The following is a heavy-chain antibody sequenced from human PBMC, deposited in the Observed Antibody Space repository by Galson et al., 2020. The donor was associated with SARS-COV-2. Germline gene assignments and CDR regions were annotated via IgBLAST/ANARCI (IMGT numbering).Heavy chain of an antibody. CDR3: TIGYCSSTTCYPRFDP. V-gene: IGHV3-73*01. D-gene: IGHD2-2*01. CDR1: GFTFSGSA. Sequence: GGSLRLSCAASGFTFSGSAIHWVRQASGKGLEWVRRIKIKANNYATAYAASVKGRFTLSRDDSKNTAYLQMNSLRSEDTAVYYCTIGYCSSTTCYPRFDPWGQGTLVTVSS. CDR2: IKIKANNYAT. J-gene: IGHJ5*02.